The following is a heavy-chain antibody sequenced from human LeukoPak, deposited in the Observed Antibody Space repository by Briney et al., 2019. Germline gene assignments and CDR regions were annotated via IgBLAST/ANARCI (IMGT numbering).Heavy chain of an antibody. CDR3: ARVRGRRIAYYYYYMDV. D-gene: IGHD3-10*01. J-gene: IGHJ6*03. CDR1: GFTFSSYA. Sequence: GGSLRLSCAASGFTFSSYAMHWVRQAPGKGLEWVAVISYDGSNKYYADSVKGRFTISRDNAKSSVYLQMNSLRAEDTAVYYCARVRGRRIAYYYYYMDVWGKGTTVTVSS. V-gene: IGHV3-30*04. CDR2: ISYDGSNK.